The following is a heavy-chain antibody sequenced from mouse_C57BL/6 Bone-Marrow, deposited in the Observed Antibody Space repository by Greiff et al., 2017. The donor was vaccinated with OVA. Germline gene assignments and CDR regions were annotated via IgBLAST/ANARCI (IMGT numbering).Heavy chain of an antibody. V-gene: IGHV1-54*01. CDR3: ARGGLGRYFDV. Sequence: VKLQQSGAELVRPGTSVKVSCKASGYAFTNYLIEWVKQRPGQGLEWIGVINPGSGGTNYNEKFKGKATLTADKSSSTAYMQLSSLTSEDSAVYFCARGGLGRYFDVWGTGTTVTVSS. CDR2: INPGSGGT. J-gene: IGHJ1*03. D-gene: IGHD4-1*01. CDR1: GYAFTNYL.